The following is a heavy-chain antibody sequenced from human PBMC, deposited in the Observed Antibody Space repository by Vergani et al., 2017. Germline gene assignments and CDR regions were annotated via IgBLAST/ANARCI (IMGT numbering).Heavy chain of an antibody. CDR1: NDSVSNTFYY. CDR3: TRRSSSYYFDI. D-gene: IGHD3-22*01. Sequence: QVQLEESGPGLVKPSETLSLTCTVSNDSVSNTFYYWGWIRQTPGKGLEWIGSIYYSGRTYYNPSLESRVTMSVDTSKSQFSLKLSSVTAADTAVYYCTRRSSSYYFDIWGHGVLITVSS. V-gene: IGHV4-39*01. J-gene: IGHJ5*01. CDR2: IYYSGRT.